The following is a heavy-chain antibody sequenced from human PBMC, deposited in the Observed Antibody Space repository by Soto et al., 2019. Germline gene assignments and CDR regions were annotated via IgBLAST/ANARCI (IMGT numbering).Heavy chain of an antibody. D-gene: IGHD6-13*01. V-gene: IGHV3-66*01. J-gene: IGHJ4*02. Sequence: GGSLRLSCAASGFTVSSNYMSWVRQAPGKGLEWVSVIYSGGSTYYADSVKGRFTISRDNSKNTLYLQMNSLRAEDTAVYYCARSHSSSWPFDYWRQGTLVTVSS. CDR1: GFTVSSNY. CDR3: ARSHSSSWPFDY. CDR2: IYSGGST.